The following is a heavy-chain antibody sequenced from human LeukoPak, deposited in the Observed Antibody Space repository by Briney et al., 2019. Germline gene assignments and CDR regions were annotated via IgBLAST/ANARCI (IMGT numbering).Heavy chain of an antibody. CDR3: ARGLWYDNSGYYSNWFDP. J-gene: IGHJ5*02. D-gene: IGHD3-22*01. Sequence: EASVKVSCKASGYTFTSYDINWVRQATGQGLEWMGWMNPNSGNTGYAQKFQGRVTITRNTSISTAYMELSSLRSEDTAVYYCARGLWYDNSGYYSNWFDPWGQGTLVTVSS. V-gene: IGHV1-8*03. CDR2: MNPNSGNT. CDR1: GYTFTSYD.